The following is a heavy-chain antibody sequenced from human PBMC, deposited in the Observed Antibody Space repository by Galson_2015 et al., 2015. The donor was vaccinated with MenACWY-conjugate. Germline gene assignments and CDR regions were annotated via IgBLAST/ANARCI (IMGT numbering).Heavy chain of an antibody. CDR3: ARGGSPFDY. J-gene: IGHJ4*02. V-gene: IGHV3-74*01. CDR2: VNSGGSDT. D-gene: IGHD6-13*01. CDR1: GFTFSSYW. Sequence: LRLSCAASGFTFSSYWMHWVRQAPGKGLVWVARVNSGGSDTSYADSVKGRFTISRDNAKNTLYLQMNSLRPEDTAAYYCARGGSPFDYWGQGTLVTVSS.